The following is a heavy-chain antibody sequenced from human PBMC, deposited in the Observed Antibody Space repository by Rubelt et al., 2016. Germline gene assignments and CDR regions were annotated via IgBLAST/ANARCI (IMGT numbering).Heavy chain of an antibody. CDR1: GGSISSSSYY. CDR2: INHGGST. Sequence: QLQLQESGPGLVKPSETLSLTCTVSGGSISSSSYYWGWIRQPPGKGLEWIGEINHGGSTNHNPSLKSRVTIAVDTSKNQISLKFRSVTAADTAIYYCARSSGYDYVYDYWGQGTLVTVSS. J-gene: IGHJ4*02. CDR3: ARSSGYDYVYDY. V-gene: IGHV4-39*07. D-gene: IGHD5-12*01.